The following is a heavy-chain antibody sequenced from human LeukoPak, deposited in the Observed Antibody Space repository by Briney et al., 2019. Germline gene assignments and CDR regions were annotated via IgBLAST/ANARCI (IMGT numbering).Heavy chain of an antibody. J-gene: IGHJ6*03. CDR1: GFTFDDYA. V-gene: IGHV3-20*04. CDR2: INWNGRIT. D-gene: IGHD5-18*01. CDR3: ARGSVQLWLRDTYYYMDV. Sequence: GESLRLSCAASGFTFDDYAMNWVRQVPGRGLEWVSGINWNGRITEYADSVKDRFTISGQNTKNSLYLYMNNLGGEDTALYFCARGSVQLWLRDTYYYMDVWGKGTTVTVSS.